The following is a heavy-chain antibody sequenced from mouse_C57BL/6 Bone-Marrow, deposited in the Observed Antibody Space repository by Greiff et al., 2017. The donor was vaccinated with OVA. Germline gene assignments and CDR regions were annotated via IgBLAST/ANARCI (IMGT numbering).Heavy chain of an antibody. CDR3: ARRDYGSSYVAY. CDR2: INPNNGGT. V-gene: IGHV1-26*01. Sequence: EVQLQQSGPELVKPGASVKISCKASGYTFTDYYMNWVKQSHGKSLEWIGDINPNNGGTSYNQKFKGKATLTVDKSSSTAYMELRSLTSEDSAVYYCARRDYGSSYVAYWGQGTLVTVSA. D-gene: IGHD1-1*01. CDR1: GYTFTDYY. J-gene: IGHJ3*01.